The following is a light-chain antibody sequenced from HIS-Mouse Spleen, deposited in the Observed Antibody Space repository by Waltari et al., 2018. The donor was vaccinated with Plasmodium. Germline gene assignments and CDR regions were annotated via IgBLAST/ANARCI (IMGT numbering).Light chain of an antibody. V-gene: IGLV1-51*01. CDR2: DNN. J-gene: IGLJ2*01. CDR3: GTWDSSLSAGVV. Sequence: QSVLTQSPSVSAAPGQKVTISCSGSSPNIGNNYVSWYQQLPGTAPKLLIYDNNKRPSGIPDQFSGSKSGTSATLGITGLQTGDEADYYCGTWDSSLSAGVVFGGGTKLTVL. CDR1: SPNIGNNY.